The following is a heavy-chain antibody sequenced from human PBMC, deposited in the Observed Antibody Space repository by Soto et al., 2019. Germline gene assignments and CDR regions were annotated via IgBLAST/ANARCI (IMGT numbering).Heavy chain of an antibody. V-gene: IGHV1-69*01. Sequence: QVQLVQSGAEVKKPGSSVKVSCKASGGTFSSYAISWVRQAPGQGLEWMGGVIPNFGTANYAQKFQGRVTITADESTSTAYMELSSLRSEDTAVYYCAAKAGGGWYLGGVDYWGQGTLVTVSS. CDR3: AAKAGGGWYLGGVDY. J-gene: IGHJ4*02. CDR1: GGTFSSYA. D-gene: IGHD6-19*01. CDR2: VIPNFGTA.